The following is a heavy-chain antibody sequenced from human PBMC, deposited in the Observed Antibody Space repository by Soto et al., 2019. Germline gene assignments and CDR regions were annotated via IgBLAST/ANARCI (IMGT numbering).Heavy chain of an antibody. CDR3: AKDSAVAGALGY. CDR2: ISWNSGSI. V-gene: IGHV3-9*01. CDR1: GFTFDDYA. D-gene: IGHD6-19*01. J-gene: IGHJ4*02. Sequence: GGSLRLSCAASGFTFDDYAMHWVRQAPGKGLEWVSGISWNSGSIGYADSVKGRFTISRDNAKNSLYLQMNSLRAEDTALYYCAKDSAVAGALGYWGQGTLVTVSS.